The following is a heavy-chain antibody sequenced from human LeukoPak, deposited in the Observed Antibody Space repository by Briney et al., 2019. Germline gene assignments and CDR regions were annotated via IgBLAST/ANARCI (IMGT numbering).Heavy chain of an antibody. D-gene: IGHD2-15*01. CDR3: AKARVVVAATISFDY. CDR2: ISGSGGRT. V-gene: IGHV3-23*01. J-gene: IGHJ4*02. Sequence: GGSLRLSCATSEITFSSYAMSWVRQAPGKGLEWVSAISGSGGRTYYADSVKGRFTISRDNSKNTLYLQMYSLRAEDTAVYYCAKARVVVAATISFDYWGQGTLVTVSS. CDR1: EITFSSYA.